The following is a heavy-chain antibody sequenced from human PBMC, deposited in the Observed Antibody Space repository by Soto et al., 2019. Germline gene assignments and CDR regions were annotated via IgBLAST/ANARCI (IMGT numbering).Heavy chain of an antibody. CDR3: ARDPGGTGFDY. D-gene: IGHD2-8*02. V-gene: IGHV3-13*01. CDR1: GFTFSSYD. J-gene: IGHJ4*02. CDR2: IGTAGDT. Sequence: GSLRLSCAASGFTFSSYDMHWVRQATGKGLEWVSAIGTAGDTYYPGSVKGRFTISRENAKNSLYLQMNSLRAEDTAVYYCARDPGGTGFDYWGQGTLVTVSS.